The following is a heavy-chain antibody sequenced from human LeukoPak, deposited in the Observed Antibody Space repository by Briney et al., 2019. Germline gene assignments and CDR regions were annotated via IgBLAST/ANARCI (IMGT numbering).Heavy chain of an antibody. CDR1: GFTFRDYT. CDR2: ISKSGTYI. J-gene: IGHJ4*02. Sequence: GGSLRLPCAASGFTFRDYTMNWVRQAPGKGLEWVSAISKSGTYIKYADSVKGRFTVSRDNAKNSLFLQMNSLRAEDTAVYYCAKDRGIAVAGHWDYWGQGTLVTVSS. CDR3: AKDRGIAVAGHWDY. V-gene: IGHV3-21*04. D-gene: IGHD6-19*01.